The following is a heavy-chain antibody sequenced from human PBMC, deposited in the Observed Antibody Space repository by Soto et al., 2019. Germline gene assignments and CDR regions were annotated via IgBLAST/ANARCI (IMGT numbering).Heavy chain of an antibody. D-gene: IGHD2-2*01. CDR1: GYSFTSYW. CDR3: ARQGGIVXVPAATNPAGYYYGMDV. V-gene: IGHV5-10-1*01. Sequence: PGQSLKISCKGSGYSFTSYWISWVRQMPGKGLEWMGRIDPSDSYTNYSPSFQGHVTISADKSISTAYLQWSSLKASDTAMYYCARQGGIVXVPAATNPAGYYYGMDVWGQGTTVTVSS. J-gene: IGHJ6*01. CDR2: IDPSDSYT.